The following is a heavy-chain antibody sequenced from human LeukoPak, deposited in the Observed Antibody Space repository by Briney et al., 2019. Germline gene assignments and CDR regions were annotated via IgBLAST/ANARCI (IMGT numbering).Heavy chain of an antibody. Sequence: GGSLRLSCAASGFTFSSYAMRWDRQAPGKGLEWVSAISGSGGSTYYADSVKGRFTISRDNSKNTLYLQMNSLRAEDTAVYYCAKFLSDYYDSSGCDYWGQGTLVTVSS. CDR2: ISGSGGST. D-gene: IGHD3-22*01. CDR3: AKFLSDYYDSSGCDY. V-gene: IGHV3-23*01. CDR1: GFTFSSYA. J-gene: IGHJ4*02.